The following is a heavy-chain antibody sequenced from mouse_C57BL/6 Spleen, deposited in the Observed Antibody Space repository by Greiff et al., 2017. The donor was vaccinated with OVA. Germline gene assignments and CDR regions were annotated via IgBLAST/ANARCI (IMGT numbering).Heavy chain of an antibody. Sequence: EVKLVESGPELVKPGASVKISCKASGYSFTDYNMNWVKQSNGKSLEWIGVINPNYGTTSYNQKFKGKATLTVDQSSSTAYMHLNSLTSEDSAVYYCARWDYGSGWYFDVWGTGTTVTVSS. D-gene: IGHD1-1*01. CDR1: GYSFTDYN. CDR3: ARWDYGSGWYFDV. V-gene: IGHV1-39*01. CDR2: INPNYGTT. J-gene: IGHJ1*03.